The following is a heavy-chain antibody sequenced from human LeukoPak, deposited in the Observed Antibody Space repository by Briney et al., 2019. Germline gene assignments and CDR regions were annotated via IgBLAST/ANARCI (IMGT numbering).Heavy chain of an antibody. CDR3: AKHYGSRPYYGMDV. CDR2: LSSSGGDT. J-gene: IGHJ6*02. D-gene: IGHD3-10*01. Sequence: GGSLRLSCAVSGFTFSSYVMSWVRQAPGKGLEWVSALSSSGGDTSYADSVKGRFTISRDNSKNTLYLQMGSLRAEDTAVYYCAKHYGSRPYYGMDVWGQGTTVTVSS. CDR1: GFTFSSYV. V-gene: IGHV3-23*01.